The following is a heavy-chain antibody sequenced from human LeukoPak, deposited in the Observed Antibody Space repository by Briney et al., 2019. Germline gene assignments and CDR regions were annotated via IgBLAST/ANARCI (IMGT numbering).Heavy chain of an antibody. CDR3: ARHSRSGYSGYENAFDI. CDR2: ISYSGST. J-gene: IGHJ3*02. CDR1: GGSFSSSSYY. Sequence: SETLSLTCTVSGGSFSSSSYYWGFIRQPPGKGLEWIGSISYSGSTFYSPSLKSRVTMSVDTSKNQFSLKLNSVTAADTAVYYCARHSRSGYSGYENAFDIWGQGTMVTVSS. D-gene: IGHD5-12*01. V-gene: IGHV4-39*01.